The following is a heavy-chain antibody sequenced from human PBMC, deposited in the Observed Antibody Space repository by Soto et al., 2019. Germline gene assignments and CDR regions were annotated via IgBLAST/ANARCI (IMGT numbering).Heavy chain of an antibody. V-gene: IGHV1-18*01. CDR2: ISAYNGNT. Sequence: QVQLVRSGAEVKKPGASVKVSCKASGYTFTSYGISWVRQAPGQGLEWMGWISAYNGNTNYAQKLQGRVIMTRDTSTSTAYMELRSLRSDDTAVYYCARDHGSGKNLGRWEDYWGQGTLVTVSS. CDR3: ARDHGSGKNLGRWEDY. D-gene: IGHD3-10*01. CDR1: GYTFTSYG. J-gene: IGHJ4*02.